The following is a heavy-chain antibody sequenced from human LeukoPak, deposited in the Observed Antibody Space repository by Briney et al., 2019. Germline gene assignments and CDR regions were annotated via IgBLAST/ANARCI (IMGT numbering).Heavy chain of an antibody. CDR2: TFYGGDT. J-gene: IGHJ6*02. CDR1: GGSISSYY. Sequence: SETLSLTCTVSGGSISSYYWSWIRQAPGKGLEWIGYTFYGGDTKYNPSLKSRVTISVDSSRRQFSLRLSSVTAADTAMYYCARSGYGEYGYGLDVWGQGTTVTVSS. CDR3: ARSGYGEYGYGLDV. D-gene: IGHD4-17*01. V-gene: IGHV4-59*08.